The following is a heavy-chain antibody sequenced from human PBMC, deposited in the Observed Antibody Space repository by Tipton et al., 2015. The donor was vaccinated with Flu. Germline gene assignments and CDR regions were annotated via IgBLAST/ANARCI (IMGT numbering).Heavy chain of an antibody. Sequence: SLRLSCVASGFTFSSYAMSWVRQAPGKGLEWVSAISGSGGSTYYADSVKGRFTISRDNSKNTLYLQMNSLRAEDTAVYYCARTRRDVGGYYYWGQGTLVTVSS. J-gene: IGHJ4*02. D-gene: IGHD3-22*01. V-gene: IGHV3-23*01. CDR2: ISGSGGST. CDR1: GFTFSSYA. CDR3: ARTRRDVGGYYY.